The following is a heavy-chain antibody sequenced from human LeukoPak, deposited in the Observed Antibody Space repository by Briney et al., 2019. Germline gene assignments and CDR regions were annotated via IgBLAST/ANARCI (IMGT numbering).Heavy chain of an antibody. D-gene: IGHD2-21*02. CDR3: ARDSMTVSVGSFDI. CDR1: GFTFSHYA. V-gene: IGHV3-64*01. J-gene: IGHJ3*02. CDR2: ISGNGGNT. Sequence: PGGSLRLSCAASGFTFSHYAMHWVRQAPGKGPEYVSAISGNGGNTYYANSVKGRFTISRDNSNNTLYLQMGSLRADDMGVYYCARDSMTVSVGSFDIWGQGATVIVSS.